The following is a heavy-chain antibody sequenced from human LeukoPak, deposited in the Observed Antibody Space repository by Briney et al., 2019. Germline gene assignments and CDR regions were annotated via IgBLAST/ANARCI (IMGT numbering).Heavy chain of an antibody. CDR3: AKVAGYCSSTSCYHLDDAFDI. CDR2: ISWDGGST. D-gene: IGHD2-2*03. Sequence: GGSLRLSCAASGFTFDDYTTHWVRQAPGKGLEWVSLISWDGGSTYYADSVKGRFTISRDNSKNSLYLQMNSLRTEDTALYYCAKVAGYCSSTSCYHLDDAFDIWGQGTMVTVSS. CDR1: GFTFDDYT. V-gene: IGHV3-43*01. J-gene: IGHJ3*02.